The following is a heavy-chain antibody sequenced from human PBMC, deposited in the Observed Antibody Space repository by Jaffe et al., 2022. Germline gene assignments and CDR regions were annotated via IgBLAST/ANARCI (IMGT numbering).Heavy chain of an antibody. V-gene: IGHV3-23*01. CDR3: AKDGDCSAGVCYLFTYFDM. CDR1: GFTFSNYA. Sequence: EVQLLDSGGGLVQPGGSLRLSCAASGFTFSNYAMSWVRQAPGKGLEWVSVISGSGEEMKYADSVKGRFTVSRDNSNNTVHLQMNSLRVEDTAVYFCAKDGDCSAGVCYLFTYFDMWGRGTLVTVSS. D-gene: IGHD2-8*02. CDR2: ISGSGEEM. J-gene: IGHJ2*01.